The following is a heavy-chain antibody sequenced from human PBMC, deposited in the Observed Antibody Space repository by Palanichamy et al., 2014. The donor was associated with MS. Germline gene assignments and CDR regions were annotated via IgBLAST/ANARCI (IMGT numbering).Heavy chain of an antibody. D-gene: IGHD3-10*01. CDR3: ARRGSGSSPYYYGMDV. Sequence: EVQLVQSGAEVKKPGESLRISCKGSGYSFTSYWISWVRQMPGKGLEWMGRIDPSDSYTNYSPSFQGHVTISADKSISTAYLQWSSLKASDTAMYYCARRGSGSSPYYYGMDVWGQGTTVTVPS. CDR1: GYSFTSYW. J-gene: IGHJ6*02. V-gene: IGHV5-10-1*03. CDR2: IDPSDSYT.